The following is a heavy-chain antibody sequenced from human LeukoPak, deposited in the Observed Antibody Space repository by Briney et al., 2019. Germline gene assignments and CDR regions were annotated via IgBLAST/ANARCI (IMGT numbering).Heavy chain of an antibody. J-gene: IGHJ4*02. D-gene: IGHD6-13*01. V-gene: IGHV5-51*01. Sequence: GESLKISCQGSGYTFTSFWIAWVRQMPGKGLEWMGIITPGDSDTRYSPSFQGQVTISADKSISAAYLQWSSLKASDTAMYYCVRPVSKLGWYFDYWGQGTLVTVSS. CDR3: VRPVSKLGWYFDY. CDR1: GYTFTSFW. CDR2: ITPGDSDT.